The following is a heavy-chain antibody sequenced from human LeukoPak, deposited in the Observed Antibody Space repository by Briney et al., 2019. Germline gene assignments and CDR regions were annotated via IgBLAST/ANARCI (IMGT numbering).Heavy chain of an antibody. CDR1: GYTFTNYY. D-gene: IGHD2/OR15-2a*01. CDR2: INPINVIT. CDR3: ATDLSMANTAWWFDP. Sequence: ASVKVSCKASGYTFTNYYMHWVRQAPGQGLEWMGIINPINVITRYAQKFQGRVTMTRDMSTSTVYMELSSLRSEDTAVYYCATDLSMANTAWWFDPWGQGTLVTVSS. J-gene: IGHJ5*02. V-gene: IGHV1-46*01.